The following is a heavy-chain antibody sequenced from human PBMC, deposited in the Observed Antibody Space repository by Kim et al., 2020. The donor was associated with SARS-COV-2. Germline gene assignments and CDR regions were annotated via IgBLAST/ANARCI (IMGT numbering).Heavy chain of an antibody. CDR3: ARAHHDY. V-gene: IGHV1-46*01. Sequence: SSGSTTYAQKFQGRVPMTRDTSTSTVYMELSSLRSEDTAVYYCARAHHDYWGQGALVTVSS. J-gene: IGHJ4*02. CDR2: SSGST.